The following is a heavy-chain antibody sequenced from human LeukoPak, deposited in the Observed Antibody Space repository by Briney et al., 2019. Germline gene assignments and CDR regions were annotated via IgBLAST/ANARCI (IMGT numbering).Heavy chain of an antibody. Sequence: SETLSLTCTVSGGSISSYYWSWIRQPPGKGLEWIGYIYYSGSTNYNPSLKSRVTISVDTSKNQFSLKLSSVTAADTAVYYCARVQVDFWSGYYTGGWYYGMDVWGQGTTVTVSS. J-gene: IGHJ6*02. D-gene: IGHD3-3*01. V-gene: IGHV4-59*01. CDR2: IYYSGST. CDR3: ARVQVDFWSGYYTGGWYYGMDV. CDR1: GGSISSYY.